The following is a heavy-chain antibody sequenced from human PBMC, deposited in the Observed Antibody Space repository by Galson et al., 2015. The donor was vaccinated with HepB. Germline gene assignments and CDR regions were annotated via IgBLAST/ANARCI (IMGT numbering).Heavy chain of an antibody. Sequence: SLRLSCAASGFMFNYYTMHWVRQAPGKGLEWVAVITYDGSNKYYADSVKGRFTVFRVNSKNTLYLQMNSLRVEDTAVYYCARDGAVGPTGGASDIWGQGTMVTVSS. CDR2: ITYDGSNK. CDR1: GFMFNYYT. D-gene: IGHD1-26*01. J-gene: IGHJ3*02. CDR3: ARDGAVGPTGGASDI. V-gene: IGHV3-30-3*01.